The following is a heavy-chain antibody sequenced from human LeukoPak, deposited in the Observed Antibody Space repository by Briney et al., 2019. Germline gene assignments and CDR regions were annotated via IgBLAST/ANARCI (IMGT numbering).Heavy chain of an antibody. D-gene: IGHD3-9*01. Sequence: PSETLSLTCTVSGGSISSGSYYWSWIRQPAGKGLEWIRRIYTSGSTNYNPSLKSRVTISVDTSNNQFSLKLSSVTAADTAVYYCARQYSAILTGYHRGELYWYFDLWGRGTLVTVSS. CDR1: GGSISSGSYY. J-gene: IGHJ2*01. CDR2: IYTSGST. V-gene: IGHV4-61*02. CDR3: ARQYSAILTGYHRGELYWYFDL.